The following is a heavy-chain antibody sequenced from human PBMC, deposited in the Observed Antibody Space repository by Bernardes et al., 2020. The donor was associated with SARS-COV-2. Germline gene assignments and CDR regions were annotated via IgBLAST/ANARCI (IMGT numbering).Heavy chain of an antibody. Sequence: SETLSLTCTVSGGSISSGGYYWSWIRQHPGQGLEWIGYIYYSGSTYYNPSLKSRVTISVDTSKNQFSLKLSSVTAADTAVYYCARGTTIFGVVVSGMDVWGQGTTVTVSS. V-gene: IGHV4-31*03. D-gene: IGHD3-3*01. CDR3: ARGTTIFGVVVSGMDV. CDR1: GGSISSGGYY. J-gene: IGHJ6*02. CDR2: IYYSGST.